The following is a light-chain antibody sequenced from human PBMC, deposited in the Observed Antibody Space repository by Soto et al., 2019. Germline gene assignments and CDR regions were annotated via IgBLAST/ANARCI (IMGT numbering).Light chain of an antibody. CDR1: SSDVGGYNY. J-gene: IGLJ1*01. CDR3: SSYTSSSTLYV. V-gene: IGLV2-14*01. Sequence: QSALTQPASVSGSPGQSITISCIGTSSDVGGYNYVSWYQQHPGKAPKLMIYDVSNRPSGVSIRFSGSKSGNTASLTISGLQAEDEADYYCSSYTSSSTLYVFGTGTKVTVL. CDR2: DVS.